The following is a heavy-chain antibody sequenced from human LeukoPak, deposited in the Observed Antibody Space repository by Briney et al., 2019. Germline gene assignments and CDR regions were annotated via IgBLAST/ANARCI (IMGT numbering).Heavy chain of an antibody. CDR2: INPNSGGT. V-gene: IGHV1-2*02. CDR1: GYTFPGYY. CDR3: ARDPGGAVAATAYYGMDV. Sequence: AASVTVSCKASGYTFPGYYMHWVRQAPGQGLEGMGWINPNSGGTNYAQKFQGRVTMTRDTSISTAYMELSRLRSDDTTVYYCARDPGGAVAATAYYGMDVWGQGTTVTVSS. D-gene: IGHD6-19*01. J-gene: IGHJ6*02.